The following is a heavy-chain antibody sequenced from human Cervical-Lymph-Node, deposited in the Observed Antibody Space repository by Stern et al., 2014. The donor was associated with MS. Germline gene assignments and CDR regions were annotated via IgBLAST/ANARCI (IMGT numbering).Heavy chain of an antibody. CDR3: ARGATAAGTKN. D-gene: IGHD6-13*01. J-gene: IGHJ4*02. CDR2: IYYSGNT. CDR1: GGSISSGGYY. V-gene: IGHV4-31*03. Sequence: QLQESGPGLAKPSQTLSLTCTVSGGSISSGGYYWSWIRQHPGKGLEWIGYIYYSGNTYYNPSLKSRVTISVDTSKNQFALKLSSVTAADTAVYYCARGATAAGTKNWGQGTLVTVSS.